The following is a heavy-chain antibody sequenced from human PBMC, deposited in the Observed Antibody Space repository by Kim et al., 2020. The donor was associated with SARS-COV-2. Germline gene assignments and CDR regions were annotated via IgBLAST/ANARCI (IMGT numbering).Heavy chain of an antibody. Sequence: YADSVQGLFTISRDYSENTLYLQMDSLSAGDTAVYYCARPSSSHFDFWGQGTLVTVSS. CDR3: ARPSSSHFDF. D-gene: IGHD3-10*01. V-gene: IGHV3-33*01. J-gene: IGHJ4*02.